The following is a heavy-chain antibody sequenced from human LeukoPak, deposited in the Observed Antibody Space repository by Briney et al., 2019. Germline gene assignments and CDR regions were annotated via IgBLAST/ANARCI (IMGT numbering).Heavy chain of an antibody. V-gene: IGHV3-11*04. CDR3: ATTLRTRGTWYFDL. Sequence: GGSLRLPCAASGFTFTDYHMSWIRQAPGKGLEWVLYISSSGYTKYYADSFKGRFTISRDNAKKTLYLQINSLRAEDTAVYYCATTLRTRGTWYFDLWGRGTLVTVSS. J-gene: IGHJ2*01. D-gene: IGHD1-1*01. CDR2: ISSSGYTK. CDR1: GFTFTDYH.